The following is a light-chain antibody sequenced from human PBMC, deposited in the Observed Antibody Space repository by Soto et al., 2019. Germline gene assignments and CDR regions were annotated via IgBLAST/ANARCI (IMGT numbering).Light chain of an antibody. CDR3: SSYTSSTDYV. V-gene: IGLV2-14*01. J-gene: IGLJ1*01. Sequence: QSVLTQPASVSGSPGQSITISCTGTTSGFGFYNYVSWYQHHPGKAPKLLIYEVTNRHSGVSNRFSGSKSGNTASLTISGLQAEDEADYYCSSYTSSTDYVFGTGTKVTV. CDR1: TSGFGFYNY. CDR2: EVT.